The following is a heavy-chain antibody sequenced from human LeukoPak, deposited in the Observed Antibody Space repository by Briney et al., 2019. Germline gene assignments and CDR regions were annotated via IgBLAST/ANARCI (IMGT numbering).Heavy chain of an antibody. Sequence: PGGSLRLSCAASGFTFSSYSMNWVRQAPGKGLEWVSSISSSSSYIYYADSVKGRFTTSRDNAKNSLYLQMNSLRAEDTAVYYCARLYRVAATFDPWGQGTLVTVSS. D-gene: IGHD2-15*01. CDR2: ISSSSSYI. V-gene: IGHV3-21*01. CDR3: ARLYRVAATFDP. CDR1: GFTFSSYS. J-gene: IGHJ5*02.